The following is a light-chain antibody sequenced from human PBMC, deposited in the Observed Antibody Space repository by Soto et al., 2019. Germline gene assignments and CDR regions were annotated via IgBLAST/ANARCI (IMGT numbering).Light chain of an antibody. J-gene: IGKJ2*01. CDR2: GAS. V-gene: IGKV3-20*01. CDR3: QRSGTSPPYI. Sequence: EVVLTQPPGTLSLSPGKRATLSCRASQSLDSTSLAWYQQKPGQSPRLVIYGASRRATGIPDRFSGSGSGTDFILTIDRLEPEDFAVYYCQRSGTSPPYIFGAGTRLDIK. CDR1: QSLDSTS.